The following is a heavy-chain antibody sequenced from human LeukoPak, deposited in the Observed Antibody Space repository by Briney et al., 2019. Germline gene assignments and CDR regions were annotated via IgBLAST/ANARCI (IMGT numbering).Heavy chain of an antibody. D-gene: IGHD4-11*01. V-gene: IGHV4-59*01. CDR2: IYSGST. Sequence: SETLSLTCTVSGGSISSYYWSWIRQSPGKGLEWIGYIYSGSTNYNPSLKSRVTISVDASKNQCSLKLRSVTAADTAVYFCAGAHSNSFYFDFWGQGTLVSVSS. J-gene: IGHJ4*02. CDR3: AGAHSNSFYFDF. CDR1: GGSISSYY.